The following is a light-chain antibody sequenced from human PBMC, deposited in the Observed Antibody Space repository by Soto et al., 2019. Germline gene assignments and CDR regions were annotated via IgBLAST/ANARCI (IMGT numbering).Light chain of an antibody. J-gene: IGKJ1*01. V-gene: IGKV1-5*03. CDR3: QQYNTYPWT. CDR2: KAS. CDR1: QSISSW. Sequence: DIQMTQSPSTLSASVGDRVTITCRASQSISSWLAWYQQKPGKAPKLLIYKASSLQSGVPSRFSGSGSGTEFPLTISSLQPDDFATYYCQQYNTYPWTFGQGTHVEIK.